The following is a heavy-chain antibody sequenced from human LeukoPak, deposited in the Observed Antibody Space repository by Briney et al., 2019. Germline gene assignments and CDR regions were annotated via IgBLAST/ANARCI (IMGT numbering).Heavy chain of an antibody. CDR2: IYNDGSST. CDR1: GFTFSNYW. Sequence: GGSLRLSCAASGFTFSNYWMHWVRQAPGKGLVWVSRIYNDGSSTSYADSVKGRFTITRDNAKSTLYLQMNSLRADDTAVFYCARVRGGSGRSYAADAFDIWGQGTMVTVSS. J-gene: IGHJ3*02. CDR3: ARVRGGSGRSYAADAFDI. D-gene: IGHD1-26*01. V-gene: IGHV3-74*01.